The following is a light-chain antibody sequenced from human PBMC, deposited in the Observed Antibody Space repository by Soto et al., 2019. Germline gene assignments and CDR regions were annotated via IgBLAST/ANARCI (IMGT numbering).Light chain of an antibody. CDR1: QGISSA. Sequence: IQLTQSPSSPSASVGDRVTITCRASQGISSALAWYQQKPGKAPKLLIYDASTLESGVPSRFSGSGSGTDFTLTISSLQPEDFATYYCQQFNSYPITFGQGTRLEIK. J-gene: IGKJ5*01. CDR2: DAS. V-gene: IGKV1-13*02. CDR3: QQFNSYPIT.